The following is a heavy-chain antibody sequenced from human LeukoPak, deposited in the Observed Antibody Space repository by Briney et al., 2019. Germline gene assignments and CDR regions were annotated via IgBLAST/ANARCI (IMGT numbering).Heavy chain of an antibody. Sequence: GGSLRLSCAASGFTFSSYSMNWVRQAPGKGLEWVSYIGFSSTTIYYADSVKGRFTISRDNAKNSLYLQMNSLRVEDTAVYYCASAGTSGSYSRVDYWGQGTLVTVSS. CDR2: IGFSSTTI. CDR1: GFTFSSYS. V-gene: IGHV3-48*04. J-gene: IGHJ4*02. CDR3: ASAGTSGSYSRVDY. D-gene: IGHD3-10*01.